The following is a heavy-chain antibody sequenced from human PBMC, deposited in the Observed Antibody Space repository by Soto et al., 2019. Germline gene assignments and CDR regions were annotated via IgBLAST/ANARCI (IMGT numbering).Heavy chain of an antibody. CDR1: GYTFTSYG. J-gene: IGHJ4*02. CDR2: IGAYNGNT. CDR3: ARDRPYTGSLIDF. V-gene: IGHV1-18*01. Sequence: GASVKVSCKASGYTFTSYGFSWVRQAPGQGLGWMGWIGAYNGNTNYAQNLQDRVTMTTDTSTNTAYMELRSLRSDDTAVYYCARDRPYTGSLIDFWGQGTLVTVSS. D-gene: IGHD1-26*01.